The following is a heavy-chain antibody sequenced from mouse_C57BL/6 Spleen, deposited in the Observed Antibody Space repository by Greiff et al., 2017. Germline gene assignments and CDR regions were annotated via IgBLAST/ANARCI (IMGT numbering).Heavy chain of an antibody. CDR3: TRSYGQDY. V-gene: IGHV1-15*01. Sequence: VQLQQSGAELVRPGASVTLSCKASGYTFTDYEMHWVKQTPVHGLEWIGAIDPETGGTAYNQKFKGKAILTADKSSSTSYMELRSLTSEDSAVYYCTRSYGQDYWGQGTTLTVSS. D-gene: IGHD1-1*01. J-gene: IGHJ2*01. CDR1: GYTFTDYE. CDR2: IDPETGGT.